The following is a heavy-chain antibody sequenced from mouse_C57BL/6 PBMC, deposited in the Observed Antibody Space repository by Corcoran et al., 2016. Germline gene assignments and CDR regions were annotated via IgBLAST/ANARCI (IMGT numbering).Heavy chain of an antibody. CDR1: GYTFTTYG. CDR2: INTYSGVP. CDR3: ARLGTTVVEHYYAMDY. V-gene: IGHV9-3*01. D-gene: IGHD1-1*01. Sequence: QIQLVKSGPELKKPGETVKISCKASGYTFTTYGMSWVKQAPGKGLKWMGWINTYSGVPTYADDFKGRFAFSLETSASTAYLQINNLKNEDTATYFCARLGTTVVEHYYAMDYWGQGTSVTVSS. J-gene: IGHJ4*01.